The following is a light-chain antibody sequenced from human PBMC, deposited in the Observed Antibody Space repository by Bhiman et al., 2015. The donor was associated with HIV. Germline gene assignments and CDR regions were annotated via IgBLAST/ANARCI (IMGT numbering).Light chain of an antibody. CDR1: SSNIGNYNY. CDR3: SSYTSSSTPSYV. Sequence: QSALTQPASVSGSPGQSITISCTGTSSNIGNYNYVSWYQHHPGKVPKLMIYDVSKRPSGVSNRFSGSKSGNTASLTISGLQAEDEADYYCSSYTSSSTPSYVFGTGTKVTVL. V-gene: IGLV2-14*03. CDR2: DVS. J-gene: IGLJ1*01.